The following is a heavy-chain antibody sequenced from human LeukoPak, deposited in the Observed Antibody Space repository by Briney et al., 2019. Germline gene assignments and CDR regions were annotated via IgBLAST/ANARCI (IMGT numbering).Heavy chain of an antibody. CDR3: ARDWGSGHLGAFDI. J-gene: IGHJ3*02. CDR1: GRSISSGGYY. V-gene: IGHV4-31*03. CDR2: IFYSRST. D-gene: IGHD7-27*01. Sequence: SQTLSLTCTVSGRSISSGGYYWSWIREHPGKGLEWIGYIFYSRSTYYNPSIKSRVTISEDTSKNQFSLKLSSVTAADTAVYYCARDWGSGHLGAFDIWGQGTMVTVSS.